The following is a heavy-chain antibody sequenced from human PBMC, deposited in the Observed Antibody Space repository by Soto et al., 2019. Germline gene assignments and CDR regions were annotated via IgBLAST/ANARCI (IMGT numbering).Heavy chain of an antibody. CDR2: IYYSGST. CDR3: ARGDGYGNYVWFVP. D-gene: IGHD5-12*01. J-gene: IGHJ5*02. V-gene: IGHV4-31*02. CDR1: GGSIGSGGYY. Sequence: SETLALTCTVSGGSIGSGGYYWSWIRQHPGKGLEWIGYIYYSGSTYYNPSLKSRVTISIDTSKIQFSLKLSSVTAADTAVYFCARGDGYGNYVWFVPWGQGTLVTVSS.